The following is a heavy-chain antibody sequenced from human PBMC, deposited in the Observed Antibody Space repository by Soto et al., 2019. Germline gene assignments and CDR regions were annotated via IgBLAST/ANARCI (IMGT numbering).Heavy chain of an antibody. D-gene: IGHD3-22*01. CDR1: GGTFSSYA. CDR3: ARESYYDSSVAGPNDY. J-gene: IGHJ4*02. V-gene: IGHV1-69*13. CDR2: IIPIFGTA. Sequence: SVKVSCKASGGTFSSYAISWVRQAPGQGLEWMGGIIPIFGTANYAQKFQGRVTITADESTSTAYMELSSLRSEDTAVYYCARESYYDSSVAGPNDYWGQGTLVTVSS.